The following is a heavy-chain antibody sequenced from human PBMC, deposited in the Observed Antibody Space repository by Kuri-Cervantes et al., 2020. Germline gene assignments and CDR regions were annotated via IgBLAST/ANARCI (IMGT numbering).Heavy chain of an antibody. CDR3: ARGNRYYYDSSGHYLDY. Sequence: GGSLRLTCAASVVPFSSYSMNWVRQAPGKGLEWVSCISSSSSTIYYADSVKGRFTISRDNAKNSLYLQMNSLRDEDKAVYYCARGNRYYYDSSGHYLDYWGQGTLVTVSS. CDR2: ISSSSSTI. D-gene: IGHD3-22*01. CDR1: VVPFSSYS. J-gene: IGHJ4*02. V-gene: IGHV3-48*02.